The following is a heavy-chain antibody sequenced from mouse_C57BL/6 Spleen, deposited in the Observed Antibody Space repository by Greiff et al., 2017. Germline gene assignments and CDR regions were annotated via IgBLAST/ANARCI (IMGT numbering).Heavy chain of an antibody. CDR2: ISSGSSTI. Sequence: VQLKESGGGLVKPGGSLKLSCAASGFTFSDYGMHWVRQAPEQGLEWVAYISSGSSTIYYADTVKGRFTISRDNAKNTLFLQMTRLRSEDTAMYYCGRGGYWAMDDWGQGTSVTVSS. V-gene: IGHV5-17*01. D-gene: IGHD1-1*02. CDR1: GFTFSDYG. CDR3: GRGGYWAMDD. J-gene: IGHJ4*01.